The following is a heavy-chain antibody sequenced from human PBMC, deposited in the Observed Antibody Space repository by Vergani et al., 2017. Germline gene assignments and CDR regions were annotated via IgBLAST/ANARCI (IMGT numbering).Heavy chain of an antibody. V-gene: IGHV4-34*01. Sequence: QVQLQQWGGGLLKPSETLSLTCVVNGGSFTSYHWTWIRQSPGEGLGWVGDIDHTGRPDYNPSLKSRLTMSVDKSRNQFSLTLNSVTATDTAIYFCARVYTETNGHLYYYYYMDVWGQGTVVTVSS. CDR1: GGSFTSYH. J-gene: IGHJ6*03. D-gene: IGHD4-11*01. CDR2: IDHTGRP. CDR3: ARVYTETNGHLYYYYYMDV.